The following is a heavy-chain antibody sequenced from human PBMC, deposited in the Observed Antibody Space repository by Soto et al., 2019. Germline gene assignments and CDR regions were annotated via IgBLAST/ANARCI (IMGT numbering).Heavy chain of an antibody. D-gene: IGHD6-6*01. CDR1: GDSVSSNSAA. CDR2: TYYRSKWYN. CDR3: ARASPVSSSSPPKYYYYYMDV. J-gene: IGHJ6*03. Sequence: PSQTLSLTCAISGDSVSSNSAAWNWIRQSPSRGLEWLGRTYYRSKWYNDYAVSVKSRITINPDTSKNQFSLQLNSVTPEDTAVYYCARASPVSSSSPPKYYYYYMDVWGKGTTVTVSS. V-gene: IGHV6-1*01.